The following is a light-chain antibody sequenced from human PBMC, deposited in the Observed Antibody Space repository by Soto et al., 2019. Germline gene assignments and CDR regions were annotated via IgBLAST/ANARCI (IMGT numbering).Light chain of an antibody. CDR2: DAS. V-gene: IGKV1-8*01. CDR3: QQFYNYPRT. Sequence: AIRMTQSPSSFSASTGDRVSITCRATQDIGTYLAWYQQIPGKAPKLLIYDASTLQTGGPSRFSGSGSGTDFTLTISYLQSEDFGTYYCQQFYNYPRTFGQGNKV. J-gene: IGKJ1*01. CDR1: QDIGTY.